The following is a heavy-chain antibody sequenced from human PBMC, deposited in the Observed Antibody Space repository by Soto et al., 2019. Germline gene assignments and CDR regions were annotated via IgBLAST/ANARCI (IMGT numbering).Heavy chain of an antibody. Sequence: ASVKVSCKASGYFFTTCGISWVRQAPGQGLEWMGWISPYNGNTKYAQSFQGRVTMTTDTSTYTAYMELRSLRSDDPAVYYCARDFGSDLSAPGAVFDHWGQGTVVTVYS. J-gene: IGHJ4*02. D-gene: IGHD3-3*01. V-gene: IGHV1-18*04. CDR3: ARDFGSDLSAPGAVFDH. CDR1: GYFFTTCG. CDR2: ISPYNGNT.